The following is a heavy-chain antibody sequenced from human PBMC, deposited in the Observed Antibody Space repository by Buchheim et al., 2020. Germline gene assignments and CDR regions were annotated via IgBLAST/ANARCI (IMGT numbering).Heavy chain of an antibody. J-gene: IGHJ6*03. Sequence: EVQLVESGGGLVQPGGSLRLSCAASGFTFSSYWMSWVRQAPGKGLEWVANIKQDGSEKYYVDSVKGRFTISRDNAKNSLYLQMNSLRAEDTAVDYCARHHEYYYYYYYMDVWGKGTT. CDR2: IKQDGSEK. CDR3: ARHHEYYYYYYYMDV. V-gene: IGHV3-7*01. CDR1: GFTFSSYW.